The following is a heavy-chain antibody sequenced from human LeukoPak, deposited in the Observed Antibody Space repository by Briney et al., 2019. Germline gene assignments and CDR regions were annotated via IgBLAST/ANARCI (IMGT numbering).Heavy chain of an antibody. J-gene: IGHJ5*02. CDR2: ISGSGDNT. CDR3: ARAGSGRSPDWFDP. V-gene: IGHV3-23*01. Sequence: PGGSLRLSCAASGFTFSNYAMSWVRQAPGKGLEWVSAISGSGDNTYYADSVKGRFTISRDNAKNSLYLQMNSLRAEDTAVYYCARAGSGRSPDWFDPWGQGTLVTVSS. CDR1: GFTFSNYA. D-gene: IGHD1-26*01.